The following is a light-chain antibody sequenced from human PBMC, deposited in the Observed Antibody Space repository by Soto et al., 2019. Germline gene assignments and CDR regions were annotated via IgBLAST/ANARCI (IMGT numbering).Light chain of an antibody. CDR3: CSYAGTYTVGV. Sequence: QSVLTQPRSVSGSPGQSVTISCTGTSTDVGGYNFVSWYQHYPGKAPKVIIYDVTKRPSGVPDRFSGSKSGNTASLTISGLQAEDEADYYCCSYAGTYTVGVFGGGTKLTVL. J-gene: IGLJ3*02. CDR2: DVT. CDR1: STDVGGYNF. V-gene: IGLV2-11*01.